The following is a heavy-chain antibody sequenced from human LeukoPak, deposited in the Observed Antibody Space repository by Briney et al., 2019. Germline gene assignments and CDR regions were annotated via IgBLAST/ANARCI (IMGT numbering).Heavy chain of an antibody. Sequence: GGSLRLSCAASGFTFSAYVMHWVRQAPGKGLECVTVISNDGNEKYYADSVKGRFSISRDNSKNTLYLQMSSLRTEDTAVYYCARDGGYTGGWTYGAGDYWGQGTLVTVSS. V-gene: IGHV3-30*04. D-gene: IGHD2-8*02. J-gene: IGHJ4*01. CDR1: GFTFSAYV. CDR3: ARDGGYTGGWTYGAGDY. CDR2: ISNDGNEK.